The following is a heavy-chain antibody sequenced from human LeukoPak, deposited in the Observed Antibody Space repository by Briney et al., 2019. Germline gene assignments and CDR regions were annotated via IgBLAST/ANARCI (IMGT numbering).Heavy chain of an antibody. J-gene: IGHJ5*02. CDR3: ASLGVAATPLGQYWFDP. CDR1: GGSISSYY. D-gene: IGHD2-15*01. Sequence: SETLSLTCTVSGGSISSYYWSWIRQPPGKGLEWIGYIYYSGSTNYNPSLKSRVTISVDTSKNQFSLKPSSVTAADTAVYYCASLGVAATPLGQYWFDPWGQGTLVTVSS. CDR2: IYYSGST. V-gene: IGHV4-59*08.